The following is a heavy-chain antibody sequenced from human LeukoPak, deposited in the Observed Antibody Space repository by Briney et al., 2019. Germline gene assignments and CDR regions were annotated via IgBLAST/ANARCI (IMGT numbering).Heavy chain of an antibody. CDR2: ISYDGRNK. V-gene: IGHV3-30*19. CDR1: GFTFSTYG. Sequence: GRSLRLSCETSGFTFSTYGMHWVRQAPGKGLEWVAVISYDGRNKYYADSVKGRFTISRDNSKNTLYLQMNSLRAEDTAVYYCARDAVPLSRGGSNSYLFDYWGQGTLVTVSS. J-gene: IGHJ4*02. CDR3: ARDAVPLSRGGSNSYLFDY. D-gene: IGHD2-15*01.